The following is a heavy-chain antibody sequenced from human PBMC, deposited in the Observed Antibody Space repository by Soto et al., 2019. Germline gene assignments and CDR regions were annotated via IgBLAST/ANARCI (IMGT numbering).Heavy chain of an antibody. Sequence: PSETLSLTCTVSGGFINSYYWSWIRQPPGKGLEWIGFIYYTGITKYNPSLQSRVTISVDTSKNQFSLKLTSVTAADTAVYYCASSSSSCYHYYMAVWGKGTTVTVSS. D-gene: IGHD6-6*01. V-gene: IGHV4-59*08. CDR1: GGFINSYY. CDR2: IYYTGIT. CDR3: ASSSSSCYHYYMAV. J-gene: IGHJ6*03.